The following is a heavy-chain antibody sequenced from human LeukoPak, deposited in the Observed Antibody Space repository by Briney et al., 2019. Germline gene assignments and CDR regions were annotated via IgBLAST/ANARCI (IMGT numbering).Heavy chain of an antibody. J-gene: IGHJ4*02. D-gene: IGHD3-16*02. V-gene: IGHV3-23*01. CDR2: ITGSGVST. Sequence: GGSLRLSCVASGFTFSTYAMHWVRQAPGKGLEWVSAITGSGVSTNYADSVKGRFTISRDNSKNTLYLQMNSLRAEDTAVYYCAKDPIVEQSQIIYYSHYWGQGTQVTVPS. CDR1: GFTFSTYA. CDR3: AKDPIVEQSQIIYYSHY.